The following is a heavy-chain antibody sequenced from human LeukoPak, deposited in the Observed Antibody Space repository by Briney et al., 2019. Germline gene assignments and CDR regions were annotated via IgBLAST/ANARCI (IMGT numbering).Heavy chain of an antibody. J-gene: IGHJ4*02. D-gene: IGHD3-9*01. V-gene: IGHV1-2*02. CDR2: INPNSGGT. CDR1: GYTFTGYY. CDR3: ANLGGIYYDILTGYHTDDY. Sequence: GASVKVSCKASGYTFTGYYMHWVRQAPGQGLEWMGWINPNSGGTNYAQKFQGRVTMTRDTSISTAYMELSRLRSEDTAVYYCANLGGIYYDILTGYHTDDYWGQGTLVTVSS.